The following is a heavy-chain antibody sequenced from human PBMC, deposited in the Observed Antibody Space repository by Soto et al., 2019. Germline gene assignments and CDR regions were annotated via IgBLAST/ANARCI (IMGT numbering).Heavy chain of an antibody. CDR1: GGSISSSSYY. J-gene: IGHJ6*02. CDR3: ARGDYYYYGMDV. Sequence: SXTLSLTCTVSGGSISSSSYYWGLIRQPPGKGLEWIESIYYSGSTYYNPALKSRVTISVDTSKNQFSLKLSYVTAAVTAVYYCARGDYYYYGMDVWGQGTTVTVSS. CDR2: IYYSGST. V-gene: IGHV4-39*01.